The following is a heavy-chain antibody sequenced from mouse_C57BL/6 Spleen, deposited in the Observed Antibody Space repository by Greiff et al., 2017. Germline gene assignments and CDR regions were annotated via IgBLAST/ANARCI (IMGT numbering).Heavy chain of an antibody. CDR2: ISSGSSTI. V-gene: IGHV5-17*01. J-gene: IGHJ2*01. CDR1: GFTFSDYG. Sequence: EVHLVESGGGLVKPGGSLKLSCAASGFTFSDYGMHWVRQAPEKGLEWVAYISSGSSTIYYADTVKGRFTISRDNAKNTLFLQRTSLRSEDTAMYYCARGGKTLDYWGQGTTLTVSS. CDR3: ARGGKTLDY.